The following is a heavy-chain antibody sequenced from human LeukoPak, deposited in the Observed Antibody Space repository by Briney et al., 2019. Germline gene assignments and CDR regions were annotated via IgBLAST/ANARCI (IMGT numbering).Heavy chain of an antibody. CDR3: AKGDSTSCSRGEVY. V-gene: IGHV3-23*01. CDR2: ISGSGSST. Sequence: SGGSLRLSCAASGFTFRSNTMSWVGQAPGRGLEWVSVISGSGSSTYYADSVKGRFTISRDNSMNTLYLQMNSLRAEDTAVYYCAKGDSTSCSRGEVYWGQGTLVTVSS. D-gene: IGHD2-2*01. J-gene: IGHJ4*02. CDR1: GFTFRSNT.